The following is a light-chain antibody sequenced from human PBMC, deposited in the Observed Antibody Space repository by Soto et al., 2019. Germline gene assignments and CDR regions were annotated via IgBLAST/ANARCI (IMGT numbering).Light chain of an antibody. CDR3: RSYTRSSTLGV. J-gene: IGLJ2*01. V-gene: IGLV2-14*01. CDR1: NSDVGGYNY. CDR2: DVS. Sequence: QSVLTQPASVSGSPGQSITISCTGTNSDVGGYNYVSWYQQHPGKAPKLMIYDVSNRPSGVSNRFSGSKSGNTASLTISGLQAEDEADYYCRSYTRSSTLGVFGGGTKVIVL.